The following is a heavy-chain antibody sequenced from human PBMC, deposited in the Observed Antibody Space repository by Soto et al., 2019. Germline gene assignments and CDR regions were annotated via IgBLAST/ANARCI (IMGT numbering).Heavy chain of an antibody. Sequence: GGSLRLSCAASGFVFSAYSMNWVRQAPGKGLEWVSSISSSGGYISYADSVKGRFTISRDNSKNTLYLQMNSLRAEDTAVYYCARLRFDYWGQGTLVTVSS. CDR2: ISSSGGYI. J-gene: IGHJ4*02. V-gene: IGHV3-21*01. CDR3: ARLRFDY. CDR1: GFVFSAYS.